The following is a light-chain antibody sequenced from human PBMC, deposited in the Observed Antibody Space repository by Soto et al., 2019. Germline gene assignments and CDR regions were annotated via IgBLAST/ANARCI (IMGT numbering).Light chain of an antibody. CDR3: QHYNSYSEA. J-gene: IGKJ1*01. V-gene: IGKV1-5*03. CDR2: KAS. Sequence: DIQMTPSPSTLSGSVGDRVTITCRASQRTSGWLAWYQQKTGKAPKLLIYKASTLKSGVPSRFSGSGSGTEFTLTISSLQPDDFATYYCQHYNSYSEAFGQGTKVDIK. CDR1: QRTSGW.